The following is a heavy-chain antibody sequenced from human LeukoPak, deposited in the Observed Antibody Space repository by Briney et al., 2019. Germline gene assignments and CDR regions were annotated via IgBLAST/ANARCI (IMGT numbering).Heavy chain of an antibody. Sequence: AAPLNSSSKAAGSLFTSSWIGWGRQLPGKGQERMGIIYPGDSDTRYSPSLLGLVTISADKSITTAYLQWSSLMDSDTAMYYCARQTGAFDYWGQGTLVTVS. CDR3: ARQTGAFDY. CDR2: IYPGDSDT. D-gene: IGHD2-8*02. J-gene: IGHJ4*02. CDR1: GSLFTSSW. V-gene: IGHV5-51*01.